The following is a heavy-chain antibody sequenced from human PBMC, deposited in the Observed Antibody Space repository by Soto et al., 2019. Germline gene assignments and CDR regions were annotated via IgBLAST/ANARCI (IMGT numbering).Heavy chain of an antibody. CDR2: MNPNSGNT. V-gene: IGHV1-8*01. CDR3: ARDLYCSGGSCYSPLYNWFDL. J-gene: IGHJ5*02. D-gene: IGHD2-15*01. Sequence: ASVKVSCKASGYTFTSYDINWVRQATGQGLEWMGWMNPNSGNTGYAQKFQGRVTMTRNTSISTAYMELSSLRSEDTAVYYCARDLYCSGGSCYSPLYNWFDLWGQRTLVTVSS. CDR1: GYTFTSYD.